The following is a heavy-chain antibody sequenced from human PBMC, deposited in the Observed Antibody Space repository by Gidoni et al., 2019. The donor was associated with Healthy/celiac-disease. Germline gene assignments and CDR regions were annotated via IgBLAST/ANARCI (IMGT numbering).Heavy chain of an antibody. CDR3: AKDQGLKEAYFDY. CDR2: ISGSGGST. Sequence: EVQLLESGGGLVQPGGSLRLSCAASGFTLSSYAMSWVRQSPGKGLEWVSAISGSGGSTYYADSVKGRFTISRDNSKNTLYLQMNSLRAEDTAVYYCAKDQGLKEAYFDYWGQGTLVTVSS. CDR1: GFTLSSYA. D-gene: IGHD6-25*01. J-gene: IGHJ4*02. V-gene: IGHV3-23*01.